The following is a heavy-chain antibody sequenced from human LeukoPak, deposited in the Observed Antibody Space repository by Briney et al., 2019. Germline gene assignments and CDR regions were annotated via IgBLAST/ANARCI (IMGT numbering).Heavy chain of an antibody. J-gene: IGHJ6*03. CDR1: GYTFTSYY. CDR3: ARDFRKTGTTSLHYYYYYMDV. V-gene: IGHV1-46*01. CDR2: INPSGGST. Sequence: ASVKVSCKASGYTFTSYYMHWVRQAPGQGLEWMGIINPSGGSTSYAQKFQGRVTMTRDTSTSTVYMELSSLRSEDTAVYYCARDFRKTGTTSLHYYYYYMDVWGKGTTVTVSS. D-gene: IGHD1-7*01.